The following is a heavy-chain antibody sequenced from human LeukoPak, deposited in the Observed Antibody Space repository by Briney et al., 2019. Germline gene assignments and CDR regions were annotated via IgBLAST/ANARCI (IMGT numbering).Heavy chain of an antibody. V-gene: IGHV3-48*04. J-gene: IGHJ4*02. CDR1: GFTFSSYN. Sequence: GGSLRLSCAASGFTFSSYNMNWVRQAPGKGLEWVSYISSSSSTIYYADSVKGRFTISRDNAKNSLYLQMNSLRAEDTAVYYCATTIRSSTSDWGQGTLVTVSS. CDR2: ISSSSSTI. D-gene: IGHD2-2*01. CDR3: ATTIRSSTSD.